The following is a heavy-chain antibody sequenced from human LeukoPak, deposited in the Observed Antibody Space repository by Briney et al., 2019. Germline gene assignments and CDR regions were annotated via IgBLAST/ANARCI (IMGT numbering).Heavy chain of an antibody. V-gene: IGHV1-18*01. CDR1: GYTFTSYG. Sequence: ASVNVSCKASGYTFTSYGVNWVRQAPGQGLEWMGWISSYTDDTSYSQKFQDRITMTTDRSTNTDYVELNGLRENETAMYYWASGCRYYDSSGYYEALDIWGQGTMVTVSS. J-gene: IGHJ3*02. D-gene: IGHD3-22*01. CDR2: ISSYTDDT. CDR3: ASGCRYYDSSGYYEALDI.